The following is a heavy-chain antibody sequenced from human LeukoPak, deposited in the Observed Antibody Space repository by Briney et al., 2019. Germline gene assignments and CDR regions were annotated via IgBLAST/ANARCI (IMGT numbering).Heavy chain of an antibody. CDR3: ARHDYGDPHAFDI. CDR2: ISGSGGST. V-gene: IGHV3-23*01. Sequence: GGSLRLSCAASGFTFSSYAMSWVRQAPGKGLEWVSAISGSGGSTYYADSVKGRFTISRDHSKNTLYLQMNSLRAEDTAVYYCARHDYGDPHAFDIWGQGTMVTVSS. CDR1: GFTFSSYA. J-gene: IGHJ3*02. D-gene: IGHD4-17*01.